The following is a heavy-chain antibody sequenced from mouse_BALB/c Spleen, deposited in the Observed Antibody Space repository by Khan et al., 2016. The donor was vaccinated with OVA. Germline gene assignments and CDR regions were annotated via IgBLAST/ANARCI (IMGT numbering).Heavy chain of an antibody. D-gene: IGHD3-2*02. CDR1: GYIFTNYW. Sequence: QVQLKQSGAELVRPGASVKLSCKTSGYIFTNYWIHWVKQRSGQGLEWIARIYPGTDNSYYNEKLKDRATLTADKSSSTVYIQLSSLKSEDSAVYFCAREEALYYFDYWGQGTTLTVSS. CDR3: AREEALYYFDY. J-gene: IGHJ2*01. V-gene: IGHV1-76*01. CDR2: IYPGTDNS.